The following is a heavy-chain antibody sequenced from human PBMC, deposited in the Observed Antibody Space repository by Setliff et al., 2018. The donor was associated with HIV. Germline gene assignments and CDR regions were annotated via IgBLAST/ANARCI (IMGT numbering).Heavy chain of an antibody. D-gene: IGHD3-22*01. Sequence: TGGSLRLSCAASGFTFSDYYMSWIRQAPGKGMEWILYISSGNDIIYYADSVKGRFTISRDNAKGSLYLQMNSLRAEDTAIYYCASQTYYYDSSGSLGGYYFDNWGQGTLVTVSS. CDR3: ASQTYYYDSSGSLGGYYFDN. J-gene: IGHJ4*02. V-gene: IGHV3-11*04. CDR1: GFTFSDYY. CDR2: ISSGNDII.